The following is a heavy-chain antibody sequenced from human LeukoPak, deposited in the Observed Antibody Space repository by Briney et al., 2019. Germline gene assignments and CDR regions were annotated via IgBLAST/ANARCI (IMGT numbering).Heavy chain of an antibody. Sequence: SVKVSCKASGGTFSSYAISWVRQAPGQGLEWMGRINPIFGTANYAQKFQGRVTITTDESTSTAYMELSSLRSEDTAVYYCARDRGYGDYGWYFDLWGRGTLDTVSS. CDR3: ARDRGYGDYGWYFDL. J-gene: IGHJ2*01. V-gene: IGHV1-69*05. CDR2: INPIFGTA. D-gene: IGHD4-17*01. CDR1: GGTFSSYA.